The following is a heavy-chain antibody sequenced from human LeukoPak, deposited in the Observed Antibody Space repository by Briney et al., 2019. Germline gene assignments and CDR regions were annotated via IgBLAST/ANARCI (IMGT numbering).Heavy chain of an antibody. CDR3: ARDREGGSTSCYHA. CDR1: GFTFISYW. V-gene: IGHV3-74*01. Sequence: PGGSLRLSCAASGFTFISYWMHWVRQAPGKGLVWVSRINSDGSSTSYADSVKGRFTISIDNAKNTLYLQMNSLRAEDTAVYYCARDREGGSTSCYHAWGQGTLVTVSS. CDR2: INSDGSST. J-gene: IGHJ5*02. D-gene: IGHD2-2*01.